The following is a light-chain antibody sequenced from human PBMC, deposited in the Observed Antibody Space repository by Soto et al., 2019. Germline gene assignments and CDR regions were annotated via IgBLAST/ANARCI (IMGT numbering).Light chain of an antibody. V-gene: IGKV2-24*01. CDR1: QSLVHSNGFTY. CDR3: MQAAQFPYT. Sequence: DIVMTQTPLSSPVTLGQPASISCRSSQSLVHSNGFTYLSWLHQRPGQPPRLLTYMVSNRFSGVPDRFSGSGAGTDFTLRITRVEEEDVGVYYCMQAAQFPYTVGQGTRLEIK. CDR2: MVS. J-gene: IGKJ2*01.